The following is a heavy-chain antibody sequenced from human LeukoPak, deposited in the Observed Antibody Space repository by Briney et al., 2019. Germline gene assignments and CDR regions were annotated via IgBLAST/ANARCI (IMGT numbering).Heavy chain of an antibody. Sequence: AASVKVSCKASGYTFTSYYMHWVRQAPGQGLEWMGIINPSGGSTSYAQKFQGRVTMTRDTSTSTVYMELSSLRSEDTAVYYCARDRGSKRVAYCGGDCYIGYFDLWGRGTLVTVSS. J-gene: IGHJ2*01. V-gene: IGHV1-46*01. CDR3: ARDRGSKRVAYCGGDCYIGYFDL. D-gene: IGHD2-21*02. CDR2: INPSGGST. CDR1: GYTFTSYY.